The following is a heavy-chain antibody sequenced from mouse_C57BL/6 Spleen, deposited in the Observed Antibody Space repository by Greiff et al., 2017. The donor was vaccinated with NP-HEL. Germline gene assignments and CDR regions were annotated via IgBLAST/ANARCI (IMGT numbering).Heavy chain of an antibody. Sequence: VKLQESGPELVKPGASVKISCKASGYAFSSSWMNWVKQRPGKGLEWIGRIYPGDGDTNYNGKFKGKATLTADKSSSTAYMQLSSLTSEDSAVYFCAREGGLYAMDYWGQGTSVTVSS. J-gene: IGHJ4*01. CDR2: IYPGDGDT. CDR3: AREGGLYAMDY. V-gene: IGHV1-82*01. CDR1: GYAFSSSW.